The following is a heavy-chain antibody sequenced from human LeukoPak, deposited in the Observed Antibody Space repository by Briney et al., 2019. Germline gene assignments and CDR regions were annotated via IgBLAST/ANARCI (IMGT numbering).Heavy chain of an antibody. Sequence: GGSLRLSCAASGFTFSSYAMHWVRQAPGKGLEWVAVISYDGSNKYYADSVKGRFTISRDNSKNTLYLQMNSLRAEDTAVYYCAREGGSGWTDAFDIWGQGTMVTVSS. CDR3: AREGGSGWTDAFDI. CDR1: GFTFSSYA. D-gene: IGHD6-19*01. V-gene: IGHV3-30*04. J-gene: IGHJ3*02. CDR2: ISYDGSNK.